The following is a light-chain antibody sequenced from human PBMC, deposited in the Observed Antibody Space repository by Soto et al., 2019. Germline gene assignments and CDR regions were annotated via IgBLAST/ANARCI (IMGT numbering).Light chain of an antibody. CDR1: QSVGRD. V-gene: IGKV3-15*01. J-gene: IGKJ1*01. Sequence: ENVLTQSPGTLSLSPGERAALSCRASQSVGRDYLAWFQQKSGQTPRLVIYGASTRATGIPARFSGSGSGTEFTLTISSLQSEDFAVYYCQQYNNWPPGTFGQGTKVDIK. CDR2: GAS. CDR3: QQYNNWPPGT.